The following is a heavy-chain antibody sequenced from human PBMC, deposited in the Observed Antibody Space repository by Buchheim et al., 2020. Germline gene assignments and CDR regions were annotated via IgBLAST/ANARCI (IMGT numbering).Heavy chain of an antibody. D-gene: IGHD2-2*01. CDR1: GYTFTRYD. CDR2: MNPNSGNT. J-gene: IGHJ6*02. CDR3: ASPQSTSLMDV. Sequence: QVQLVQSGAEVEKPGASVKVSCKASGYTFTRYDIHWVRQATGQGLEYMGWMNPNSGNTGYAPKFQGKVTMTRDTSISTAYMEVRSLTSEDTAVYYCASPQSTSLMDVWGQGTT. V-gene: IGHV1-8*01.